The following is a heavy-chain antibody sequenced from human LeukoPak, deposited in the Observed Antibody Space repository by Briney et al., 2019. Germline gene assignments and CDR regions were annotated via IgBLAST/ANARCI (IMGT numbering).Heavy chain of an antibody. D-gene: IGHD4-17*01. CDR1: GYTFTSYY. CDR3: AKEIWPTVTTPGHTYFDY. Sequence: ASVKVSCKASGYTFTSYYMHWVRQAPGQGLEWMGIINPSGGSTSYAQKFQGRVTMTRDMSTSTVYMELSSLRPEDTAVYYCAKEIWPTVTTPGHTYFDYWGQGALVTVSS. CDR2: INPSGGST. V-gene: IGHV1-46*01. J-gene: IGHJ4*02.